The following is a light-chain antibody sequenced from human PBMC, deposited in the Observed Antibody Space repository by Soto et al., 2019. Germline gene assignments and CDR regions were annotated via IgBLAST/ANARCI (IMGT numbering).Light chain of an antibody. CDR1: SNDIGAYNF. V-gene: IGLV2-14*03. CDR2: DVS. CDR3: SSYTTSSLYV. Sequence: QSVLTQPASVSGSPGQSITISCTGTSNDIGAYNFFSWYQQHPGKAPKLMIYDVSNRPSGLSNRFSGSKSGSTASLTISGLQAEDEADYYCSSYTTSSLYVFGTGTKLTVL. J-gene: IGLJ1*01.